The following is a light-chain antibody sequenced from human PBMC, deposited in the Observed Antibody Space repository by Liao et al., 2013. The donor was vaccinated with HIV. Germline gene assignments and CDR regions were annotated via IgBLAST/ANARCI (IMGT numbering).Light chain of an antibody. J-gene: IGLJ2*01. Sequence: SYELTQPPSVSVAPGKTARITCGGNNIGSKRVHWYQQKPGQAPVLVIYYDSDRPSGIPERFSGSNSGNTATLTISRVEAGDEADYYCQVWDRNTAIFGGGTKLTVL. CDR2: YDS. CDR3: QVWDRNTAI. CDR1: NIGSKR. V-gene: IGLV3-21*01.